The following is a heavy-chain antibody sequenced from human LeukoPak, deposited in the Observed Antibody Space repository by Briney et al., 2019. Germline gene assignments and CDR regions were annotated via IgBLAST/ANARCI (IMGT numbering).Heavy chain of an antibody. CDR1: GLTFSSYW. CDR2: ISGSGGST. Sequence: GGSLRLSCAASGLTFSSYWMSWVRQAPGKGLEWVSAISGSGGSTYYADSVKGRFTISRDNSKNTLYLQMNSLRAEDTAVYYCAKDRQAGYYYYYYMDVWGKGTTVTVSS. CDR3: AKDRQAGYYYYYYMDV. V-gene: IGHV3-23*01. J-gene: IGHJ6*03.